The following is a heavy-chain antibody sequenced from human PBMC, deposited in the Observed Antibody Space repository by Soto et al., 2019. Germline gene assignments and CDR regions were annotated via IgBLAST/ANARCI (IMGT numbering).Heavy chain of an antibody. V-gene: IGHV1-69*06. Sequence: QVQLVQSGAEVKKPGSSVKVSCKASGGTFSSYAISWVRQAPGQGLEWMGGIIPIFGTANYAQKFQGRVTITADKSASTAYMELSSLRSEDTAVYYCARAQTQNVTPRWGYNWFDPWGQGTLVTVS. J-gene: IGHJ5*02. CDR3: ARAQTQNVTPRWGYNWFDP. D-gene: IGHD7-27*01. CDR2: IIPIFGTA. CDR1: GGTFSSYA.